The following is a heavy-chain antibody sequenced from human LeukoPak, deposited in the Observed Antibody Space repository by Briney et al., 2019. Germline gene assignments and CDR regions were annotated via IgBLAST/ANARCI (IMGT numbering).Heavy chain of an antibody. Sequence: SETLSLTCTVSGGSISSGGYYWSWIRQHPGKGLEWIGYIYYSGSTYYNPSLKSRVTISVDTSKNQFSLKLSSVTAADTAVYYCARHIVVVTDAFDIWGQGTMVTVSS. CDR1: GGSISSGGYY. D-gene: IGHD2-21*02. CDR2: IYYSGST. CDR3: ARHIVVVTDAFDI. V-gene: IGHV4-31*03. J-gene: IGHJ3*02.